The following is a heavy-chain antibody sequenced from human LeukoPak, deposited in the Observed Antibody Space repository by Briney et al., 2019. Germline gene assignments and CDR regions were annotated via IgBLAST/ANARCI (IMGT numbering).Heavy chain of an antibody. CDR1: GFTFNSYA. V-gene: IGHV3-30*03. Sequence: PGGSLRLSCAASGFTFNSYAMSWVRQAPSKGLEWVAVISYDGSNKYYADSVKGRFTISRDNSKNTQYLQMNSLRAEDTAVYYCALVGASNFDYWGQGTLVTVSS. D-gene: IGHD1-26*01. CDR2: ISYDGSNK. CDR3: ALVGASNFDY. J-gene: IGHJ4*02.